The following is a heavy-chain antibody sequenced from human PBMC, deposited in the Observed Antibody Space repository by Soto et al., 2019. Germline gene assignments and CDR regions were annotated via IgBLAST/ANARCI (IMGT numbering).Heavy chain of an antibody. J-gene: IGHJ2*01. CDR2: IYYSGST. V-gene: IGHV4-39*01. Sequence: PSETLSLTCTVSGGSISSSSYYWGWIRQPPGKWLEWIGSIYYSGSTYYNPSLKSRVTISVDTSKNQFSLKLSSVTAADTAVYYCARRVVVVTGGRYFDLWGRGTLVTVSS. CDR3: ARRVVVVTGGRYFDL. CDR1: GGSISSSSYY. D-gene: IGHD2-21*02.